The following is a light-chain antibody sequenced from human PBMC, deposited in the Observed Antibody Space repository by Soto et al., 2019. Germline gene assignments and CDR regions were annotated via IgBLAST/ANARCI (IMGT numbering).Light chain of an antibody. CDR2: KVS. CDR3: LVGTHGVT. J-gene: IGKJ5*01. Sequence: LMTQSPLSLPVTLGQPASISCGSSQSLVHSDGRTYLSWFQQRPGQSPRRLIYKVSNRDSGVPDRFSGGGSGTDFTLRISRVEAEDVGVYYCLVGTHGVTFGQGTRLEI. CDR1: QSLVHSDGRTY. V-gene: IGKV2-30*02.